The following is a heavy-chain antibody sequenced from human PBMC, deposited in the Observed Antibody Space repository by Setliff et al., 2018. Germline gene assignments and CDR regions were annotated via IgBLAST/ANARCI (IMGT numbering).Heavy chain of an antibody. CDR3: ASGYSGYDWLYYYGMDV. V-gene: IGHV1-69*10. CDR2: IIPILGTA. J-gene: IGHJ6*02. Sequence: SVKVSCKASGGTFSSYAISWVRQAPGQGLEWMGGIIPILGTANYAQKFQGRVTITADKSTSTAYMELSSLRSEDTAVYYCASGYSGYDWLYYYGMDVWGQGTTVTVSS. D-gene: IGHD5-12*01. CDR1: GGTFSSYA.